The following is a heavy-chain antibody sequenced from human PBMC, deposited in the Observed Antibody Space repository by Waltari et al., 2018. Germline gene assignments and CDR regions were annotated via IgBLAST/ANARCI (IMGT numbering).Heavy chain of an antibody. V-gene: IGHV3-23*01. CDR2: ISGGGGNT. CDR1: GFRFSAFP. J-gene: IGHJ4*02. Sequence: EVHLLESGGVLTRPGGSLRLACAASGFRFSAFPMSWVRKAPGKGLEWVSSISGGGGNTYYAASVEGRFIISRDNSKNTVSLEMTSLRAEDTAIYYCAKEHTVTGARPFDYWGRGTLVTVSS. CDR3: AKEHTVTGARPFDY. D-gene: IGHD1-20*01.